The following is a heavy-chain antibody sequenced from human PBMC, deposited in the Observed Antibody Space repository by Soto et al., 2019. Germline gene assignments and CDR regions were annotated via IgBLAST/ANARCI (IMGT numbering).Heavy chain of an antibody. CDR2: FDPEDGET. D-gene: IGHD2-2*01. CDR3: AARYCSSTSCPQNWFDP. Sequence: ASVKVSCKVSGYTLTELSMHWVRQAPGKGLEWMGGFDPEDGETIYAQKFQGRVTMTEDTSTDTAYMELSSLRSEDTAVYYCAARYCSSTSCPQNWFDPWGQGTLVTVSS. V-gene: IGHV1-24*01. CDR1: GYTLTELS. J-gene: IGHJ5*02.